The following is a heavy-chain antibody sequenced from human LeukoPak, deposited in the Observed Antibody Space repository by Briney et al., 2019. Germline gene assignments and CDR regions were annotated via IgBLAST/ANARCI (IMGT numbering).Heavy chain of an antibody. CDR1: GFTFSNHG. D-gene: IGHD6-13*01. Sequence: GGSLRLSGAASGFTFSNHGMTWVRQAPGKGLEWVSAIEISGAVTYYADSVKGRFTISRDNSRNTLYLQMNGLRAEDTAVYYCAKVGPSSSWSPFDYWGQGTLVPVSS. J-gene: IGHJ4*02. CDR3: AKVGPSSSWSPFDY. V-gene: IGHV3-23*01. CDR2: IEISGAVT.